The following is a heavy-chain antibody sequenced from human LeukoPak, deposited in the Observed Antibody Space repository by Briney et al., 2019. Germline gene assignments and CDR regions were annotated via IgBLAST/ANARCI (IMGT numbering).Heavy chain of an antibody. CDR3: AKEAYSGSLRSFDD. CDR2: IRYDGSNK. CDR1: GFTFSSYG. J-gene: IGHJ4*02. Sequence: GGSLRLSCAASGFTFSSYGMHWVRQAPGKGLEWVAFIRYDGSNKYYADSVKGRFTISRDNSKNTLYLQINSLRAEDTAVYYCAKEAYSGSLRSFDDWGQGTLVTVSS. V-gene: IGHV3-30*02. D-gene: IGHD1-26*01.